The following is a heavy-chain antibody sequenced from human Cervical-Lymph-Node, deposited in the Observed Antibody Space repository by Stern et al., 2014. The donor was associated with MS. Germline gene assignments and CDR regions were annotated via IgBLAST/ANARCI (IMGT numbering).Heavy chain of an antibody. CDR2: IMPIFGTT. CDR3: ARGDIAAAGTPFDY. V-gene: IGHV1-69*01. CDR1: GGTFSSYA. J-gene: IGHJ4*02. D-gene: IGHD6-13*01. Sequence: VPLVEPGAEVKKPGSSVKVSCKSSGGTFSSYAISWVRQAPGQGLEWMGGIMPIFGTTNYAQKFQGRVTITADESTSTAYMEPSSLRSEDTAVYYCARGDIAAAGTPFDYWGQGTLVTVSS.